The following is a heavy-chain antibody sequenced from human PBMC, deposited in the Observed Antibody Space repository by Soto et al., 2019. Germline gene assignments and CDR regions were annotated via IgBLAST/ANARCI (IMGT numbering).Heavy chain of an antibody. Sequence: QVHLVQSGAEVKKPGASVKVSCKGSGYDFTTYGITWVRQAPGQGLEWMAWISAHNGNTDYAQTLQGRVTVTRDTSTSTAYMELRGLRSDDTAVYYCARGRYGDYWGQGALVTVSS. CDR3: ARGRYGDY. D-gene: IGHD1-1*01. CDR1: GYDFTTYG. J-gene: IGHJ4*02. V-gene: IGHV1-18*01. CDR2: ISAHNGNT.